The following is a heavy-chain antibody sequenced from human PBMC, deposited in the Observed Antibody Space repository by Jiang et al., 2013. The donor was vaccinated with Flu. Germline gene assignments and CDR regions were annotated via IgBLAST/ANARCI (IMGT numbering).Heavy chain of an antibody. J-gene: IGHJ4*02. V-gene: IGHV2-5*02. CDR3: AHDSPLVSASLFDY. CDR1: GFSLSTTAVG. D-gene: IGHD2-8*01. CDR2: IYWDDSK. Sequence: KPTQTLTLTCSFSGFSLSTTAVGVGWIRQPPGKALEWLALIYWDDSKYYSPSLKNRVTVTKDSSKNQVVLTMTNMDPADTATYFCAHDSPLVSASLFDYWGRGILVTVSS.